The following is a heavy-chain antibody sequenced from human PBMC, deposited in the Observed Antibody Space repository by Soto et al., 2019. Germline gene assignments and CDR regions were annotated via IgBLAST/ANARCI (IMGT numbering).Heavy chain of an antibody. D-gene: IGHD3-10*01. V-gene: IGHV4-59*01. Sequence: QVQLQESGPGLVKPSETLSLTCTVSGGSISSYYWSWIRQPPGKGLEWIGYIYYSGSTNYNPSLKCRVTISVDTSKNQFSLKLSSVTAADTAVYYCAGEKGDFGYYYGMDVWGQGTTVTVSS. J-gene: IGHJ6*02. CDR1: GGSISSYY. CDR3: AGEKGDFGYYYGMDV. CDR2: IYYSGST.